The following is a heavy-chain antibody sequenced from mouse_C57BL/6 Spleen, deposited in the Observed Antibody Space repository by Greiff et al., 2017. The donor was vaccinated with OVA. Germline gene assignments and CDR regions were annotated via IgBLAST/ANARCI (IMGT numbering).Heavy chain of an antibody. J-gene: IGHJ1*03. CDR1: GFTFSSYT. V-gene: IGHV5-9*01. CDR2: ISGGGGNT. D-gene: IGHD2-4*01. CDR3: ARQVDYDYRYFDV. Sequence: EVMLVESGGGLVKPGGSLKLSCAASGFTFSSYTMSWVRQTPEKRLEWVATISGGGGNTYYPDSVKGRFTISRDNAKNTLYLQMSSLRSEDTALYYCARQVDYDYRYFDVWGTGTTVTVSS.